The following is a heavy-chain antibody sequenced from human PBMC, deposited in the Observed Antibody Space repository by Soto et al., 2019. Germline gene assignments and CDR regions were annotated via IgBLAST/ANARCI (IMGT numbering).Heavy chain of an antibody. Sequence: GGSLRLSCAASGFTFSSYSMNWVRQAPGKGLEWVSSISSSSSYIYYADSVKGRFTISRDNAKNSLYLQMNSLRAEDTAVYYCARDGDPVFLVLDYWGQGTLVTVSS. CDR3: ARDGDPVFLVLDY. CDR2: ISSSSSYI. V-gene: IGHV3-21*01. CDR1: GFTFSSYS. D-gene: IGHD3-3*01. J-gene: IGHJ4*02.